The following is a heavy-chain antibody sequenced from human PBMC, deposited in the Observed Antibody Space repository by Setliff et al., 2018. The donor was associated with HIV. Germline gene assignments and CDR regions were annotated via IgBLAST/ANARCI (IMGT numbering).Heavy chain of an antibody. Sequence: PGGSLRLSCATSGFTFNTYWMSWVRQAPGKGLEWVANIKEDGSERNYVDSVKGRFTISRDNANKSLYLQMSSLRVEDTAVYYCVRDLMWAFDIWGQGTMVTVSS. CDR1: GFTFNTYW. CDR2: IKEDGSER. J-gene: IGHJ3*02. V-gene: IGHV3-7*01. CDR3: VRDLMWAFDI. D-gene: IGHD2-21*01.